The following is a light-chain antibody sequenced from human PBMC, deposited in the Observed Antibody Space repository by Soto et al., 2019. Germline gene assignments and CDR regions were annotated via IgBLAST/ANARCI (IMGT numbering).Light chain of an antibody. Sequence: AIQMTQSPSSPSASVGDRVTITCRASQGIRNDLGWYQQKPGKAPKLLIYAASSLQSGVPSRFSGSGSGTDFTLTISSLQPEDFATYYCLQDYNYHRTFGQGTKVDIK. CDR3: LQDYNYHRT. CDR1: QGIRND. J-gene: IGKJ1*01. CDR2: AAS. V-gene: IGKV1-6*01.